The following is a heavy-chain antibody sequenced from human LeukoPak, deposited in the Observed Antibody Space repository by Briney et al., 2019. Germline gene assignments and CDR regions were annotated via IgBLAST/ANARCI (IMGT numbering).Heavy chain of an antibody. D-gene: IGHD3-22*01. V-gene: IGHV3-23*01. CDR3: VTTTDYYYYYMDV. J-gene: IGHJ6*03. CDR1: GFTFSSYA. CDR2: ISGSGGST. Sequence: GGSLRLSCAASGFTFSSYAMSWVRQAPGKGLEWVSAISGSGGSTYYADSVKGRFTISRDNSKNTLYLQMNSLRAEDTAVYYCVTTTDYYYYYMDVWGKGITVTISS.